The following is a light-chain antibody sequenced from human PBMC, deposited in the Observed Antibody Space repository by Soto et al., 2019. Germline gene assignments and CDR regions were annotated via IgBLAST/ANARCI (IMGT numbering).Light chain of an antibody. J-gene: IGKJ1*01. V-gene: IGKV2-24*01. CDR2: KIS. CDR3: MQGTQSPWT. Sequence: DIAMTQTPLSSPVTLGQPASISCRSSQSLVNSDGNTYLSWLQQRPGQPPRLLIYKISDRFSGVPDRFRDSGAGTAFTLTISKVEAEDVGFYYLMQGTQSPWTFGQGTKVEIK. CDR1: QSLVNSDGNTY.